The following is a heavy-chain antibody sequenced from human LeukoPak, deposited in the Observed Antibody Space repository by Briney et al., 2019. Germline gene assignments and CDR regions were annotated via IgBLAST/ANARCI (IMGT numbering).Heavy chain of an antibody. J-gene: IGHJ4*02. CDR3: ARGYYYDSSGYYPTFFDY. V-gene: IGHV4-59*01. CDR1: GASISSSY. Sequence: SETLSLTCTVAGASISSSYWSWIRQPPGKGMGWLGYIYYSGSTNYNPSLKSRVTISVDTSKTQFSLKLSSVTAADTAVYYCARGYYYDSSGYYPTFFDYWGQGTLVTVSS. CDR2: IYYSGST. D-gene: IGHD3-22*01.